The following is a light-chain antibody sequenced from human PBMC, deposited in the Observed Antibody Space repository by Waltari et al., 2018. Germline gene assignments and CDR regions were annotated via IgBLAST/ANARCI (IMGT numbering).Light chain of an antibody. CDR3: CSDAHNSYAGSFVV. V-gene: IGLV2-23*02. Sequence: QSALTQPAPVSGSPGQSITLSCPGTSRDVGTYNLVLRTQQHPCKSPNLMIFEVSKRPSGVSNRFSVSKSGNMASLTISGLQAEDEADYYCCSDAHNSYAGSFVVFGGGTKLTVL. J-gene: IGLJ2*01. CDR1: SRDVGTYNL. CDR2: EVS.